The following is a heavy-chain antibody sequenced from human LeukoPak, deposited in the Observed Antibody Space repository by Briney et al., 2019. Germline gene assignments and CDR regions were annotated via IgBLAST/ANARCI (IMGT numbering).Heavy chain of an antibody. V-gene: IGHV4-59*01. CDR2: IYYSGST. CDR1: GGSISSYY. D-gene: IGHD6-13*01. Sequence: SETLSLTCTVSGGSISSYYWSWIRQPPGKGLEWIGYIYYSGSTNYNPSLRSRVTISVDTSKNQFSLKLSSVTAADTSVYYCARGEQQLVNDAFDIWGQGTMVTVSS. CDR3: ARGEQQLVNDAFDI. J-gene: IGHJ3*02.